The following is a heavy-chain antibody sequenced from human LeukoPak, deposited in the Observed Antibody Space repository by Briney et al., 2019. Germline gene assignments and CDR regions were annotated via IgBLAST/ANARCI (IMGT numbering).Heavy chain of an antibody. CDR1: GFTFSSYA. CDR3: ARVVGFLEWNYYYYYMDV. CDR2: ISGSGGST. D-gene: IGHD3-3*01. V-gene: IGHV3-23*01. J-gene: IGHJ6*03. Sequence: GGSLRLSCAASGFTFSSYAMSWVRQAPGKGLEWVSAISGSGGSTYYADSVKGRFTISRDNSKNTLYLQMNSLRAEDTAVYYCARVVGFLEWNYYYYYMDVWGKGTTVTVSS.